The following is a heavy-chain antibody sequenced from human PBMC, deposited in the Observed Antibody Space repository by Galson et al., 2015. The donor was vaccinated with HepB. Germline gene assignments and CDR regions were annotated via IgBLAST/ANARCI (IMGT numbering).Heavy chain of an antibody. CDR2: ISYDGNNN. J-gene: IGHJ5*02. D-gene: IGHD3-3*01. V-gene: IGHV3-30-3*01. Sequence: SLRLSCAASGFTFSGYGLHWVRQAPGKGLEWVSFISYDGNNNSYIDSVKGRFTIFRDNSKNTVYLQMSSLRTEDTAVYYCARDQRVSGFWSGYLWFDPWGQGTLVTVSS. CDR1: GFTFSGYG. CDR3: ARDQRVSGFWSGYLWFDP.